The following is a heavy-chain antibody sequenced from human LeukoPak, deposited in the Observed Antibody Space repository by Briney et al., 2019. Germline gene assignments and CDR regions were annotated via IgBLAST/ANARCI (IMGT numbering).Heavy chain of an antibody. CDR3: AREGKIAAAGIPGYYYYMDV. CDR2: TYYRSKWYN. D-gene: IGHD6-13*01. J-gene: IGHJ6*03. V-gene: IGHV6-1*01. CDR1: GDSVSSNSAA. Sequence: SQTLSLTCAISGDSVSSNSAAWNWIRQSPSRGLEWLGRTYYRSKWYNDYAVSVKSRITINPDTSKNQFSLQLNSVTPEDTAVYYCAREGKIAAAGIPGYYYYMDVWGKGTTVTVSS.